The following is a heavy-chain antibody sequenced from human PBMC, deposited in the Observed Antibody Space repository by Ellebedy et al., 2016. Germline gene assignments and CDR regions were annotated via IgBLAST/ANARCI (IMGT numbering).Heavy chain of an antibody. V-gene: IGHV1-69*04. CDR1: GGTFSSYA. CDR2: IIPILGIA. D-gene: IGHD3/OR15-3a*01. Sequence: SVKVSXKASGGTFSSYAISWVRQAPGQGLEWMGRIIPILGIANYAQKLQGRVTMTTDTSTSTAYMELRSLRSDDTAVYYCARGLRDWTSSFDYWGQGTLVTVSS. J-gene: IGHJ4*02. CDR3: ARGLRDWTSSFDY.